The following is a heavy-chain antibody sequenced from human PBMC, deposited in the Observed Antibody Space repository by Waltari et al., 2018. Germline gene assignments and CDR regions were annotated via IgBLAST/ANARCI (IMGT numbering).Heavy chain of an antibody. CDR2: INPNSGGT. CDR3: ARDQNGGSWGDFDY. CDR1: GYTFTGYY. V-gene: IGHV1-2*02. J-gene: IGHJ4*02. Sequence: QVQLVQSGAEVKKPGASVKVSCKASGYTFTGYYMNWVRQAPGQGLEWMGWINPNSGGTDYAQKFQGRVTMTRDTSISTAYMELSRLRSDDTAVYYCARDQNGGSWGDFDYWGQGTLVTVSS. D-gene: IGHD2-15*01.